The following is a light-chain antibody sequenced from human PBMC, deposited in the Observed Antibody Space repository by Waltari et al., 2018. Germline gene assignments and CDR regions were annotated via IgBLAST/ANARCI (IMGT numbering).Light chain of an antibody. V-gene: IGKV4-1*01. CDR3: QQYITTLT. J-gene: IGKJ4*01. CDR2: WAS. CDR1: QTILYSPTNRNY. Sequence: DFVMTQSPDSLAVSLGERATINCKSSQTILYSPTNRNYLAWYQQRPGQPPKLLIYWASVRDAGVPDRFSGSGSGTDFPLTISSLQPEDVAVYYCQQYITTLTFGGGTKVEIK.